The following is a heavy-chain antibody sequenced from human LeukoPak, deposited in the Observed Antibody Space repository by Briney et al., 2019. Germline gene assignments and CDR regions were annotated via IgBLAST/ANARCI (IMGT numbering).Heavy chain of an antibody. V-gene: IGHV4-34*01. CDR1: GGSFSGYY. CDR3: ARGRYCSSTSCFPIRGDDSFDI. J-gene: IGHJ3*02. CDR2: INHSGST. D-gene: IGHD2-2*01. Sequence: SETLSLTCAVYGGSFSGYYWSWIRQPPGKGLEWIGEINHSGSTNYNPSLKSRVTISVDTSKNQFSLKLSSVTAADTAVYYCARGRYCSSTSCFPIRGDDSFDIWGQGTMVTVFS.